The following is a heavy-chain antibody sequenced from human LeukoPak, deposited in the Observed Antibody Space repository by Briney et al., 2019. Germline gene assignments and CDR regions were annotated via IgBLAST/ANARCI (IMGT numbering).Heavy chain of an antibody. D-gene: IGHD2-2*02. Sequence: PSETLSLTCAVYGGSFSGYYWSWIRQPPGKGLEWIGEINHSGSTNYNPSLKSRVTISVDTSKNQFSLKLSSVTTADTAVYYCARRYPNWFDPWGQGTLVTVSS. V-gene: IGHV4-34*01. CDR1: GGSFSGYY. CDR3: ARRYPNWFDP. CDR2: INHSGST. J-gene: IGHJ5*02.